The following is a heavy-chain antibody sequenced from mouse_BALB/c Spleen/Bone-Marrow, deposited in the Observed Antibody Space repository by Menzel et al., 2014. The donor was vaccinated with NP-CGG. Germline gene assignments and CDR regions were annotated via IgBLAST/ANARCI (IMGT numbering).Heavy chain of an antibody. CDR1: GFNIKDTY. J-gene: IGHJ1*01. CDR3: ATMITDWYFDV. CDR2: IDTANGNT. D-gene: IGHD2-4*01. V-gene: IGHV14-3*02. Sequence: EVQLQRSGAELVKPGASVKLSCTASGFNIKDTYMHWVKQRPEQGLEWIGRIDTANGNTKYDPKFQGKATITADTSSNTAYLQLSSLTSEDTAVYYCATMITDWYFDVWGAGTTVTVSS.